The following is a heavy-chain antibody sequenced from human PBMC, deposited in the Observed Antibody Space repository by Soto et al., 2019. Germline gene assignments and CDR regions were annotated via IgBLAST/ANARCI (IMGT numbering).Heavy chain of an antibody. J-gene: IGHJ4*02. CDR2: LYWNDDK. Sequence: QITLKESGQPLVKPTQTLTLICSLSGFSINNGGVGVGWIRQPPGKAPEWLALLYWNDDKWYSPSLRYRLSVAKDSSKNQVVLTMTHMDPMDTGTYYCAKRRALSNNLFFEEWGQGALVTVSS. CDR3: AKRRALSNNLFFEE. CDR1: GFSINNGGVG. V-gene: IGHV2-5*01. D-gene: IGHD4-4*01.